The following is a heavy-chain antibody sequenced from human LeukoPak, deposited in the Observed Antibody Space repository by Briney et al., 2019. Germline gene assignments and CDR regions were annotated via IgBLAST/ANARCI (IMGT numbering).Heavy chain of an antibody. Sequence: SETLSLTCTVSGGSISSYHWSWIRQPPGKGLEWIGYIYYSGSTNYNPSLKSRVTISVDTSKNQFSLKLSSVTAADTAVYYCARDRWGTPGYMDVWGKGTTVTISS. CDR3: ARDRWGTPGYMDV. CDR1: GGSISSYH. V-gene: IGHV4-59*01. D-gene: IGHD3-16*01. CDR2: IYYSGST. J-gene: IGHJ6*03.